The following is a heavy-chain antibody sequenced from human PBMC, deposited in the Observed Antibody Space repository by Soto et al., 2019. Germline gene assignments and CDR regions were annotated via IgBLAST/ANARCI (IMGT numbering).Heavy chain of an antibody. CDR1: GGSISSYY. D-gene: IGHD6-19*01. V-gene: IGHV4-59*01. CDR2: IYYSGST. J-gene: IGHJ4*02. CDR3: ATGGGIAVAFDD. Sequence: PXETLSVTCTVSGGSISSYYWSWIRQPPGKGLEWIGYIYYSGSTNYNPSLKSRVTISVDTSKNQFSLKLSSVTAADTAVYYCATGGGIAVAFDDWGQGTLVTVSS.